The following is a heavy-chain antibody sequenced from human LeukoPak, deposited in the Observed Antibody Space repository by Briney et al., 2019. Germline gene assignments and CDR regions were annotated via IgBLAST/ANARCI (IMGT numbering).Heavy chain of an antibody. V-gene: IGHV3-23*01. CDR3: ARVSEWEKLQGYFDY. Sequence: GGSLRLSCAASGFTFSSCAMSWVRQAPGKGLEWVSDISGSGGSTYYADSVKGRFTISRDNSNNTLYLRMNSLIAEDAAVYYCARVSEWEKLQGYFDYWGQGTLVTVSS. D-gene: IGHD1-26*01. CDR1: GFTFSSCA. CDR2: ISGSGGST. J-gene: IGHJ4*02.